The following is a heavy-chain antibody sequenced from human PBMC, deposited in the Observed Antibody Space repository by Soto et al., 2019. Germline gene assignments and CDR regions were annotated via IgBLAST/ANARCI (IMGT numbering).Heavy chain of an antibody. CDR2: ISYDGSNK. Sequence: GGSLRLSCAASGFTFSSYAMHWVRQAPGKGLEWVAVISYDGSNKYYADSVKGRFTISRDNSKNTLYLQMNSLRAEDTAVYYCARWYCSGGSCYASYYYGMDVWGQGTTVTVSS. CDR3: ARWYCSGGSCYASYYYGMDV. CDR1: GFTFSSYA. V-gene: IGHV3-30-3*01. J-gene: IGHJ6*02. D-gene: IGHD2-15*01.